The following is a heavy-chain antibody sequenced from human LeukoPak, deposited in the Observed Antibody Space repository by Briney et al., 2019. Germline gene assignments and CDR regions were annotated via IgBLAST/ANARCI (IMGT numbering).Heavy chain of an antibody. CDR2: IAYDGSRQ. CDR1: GFTFSSYA. D-gene: IGHD1-1*01. J-gene: IGHJ6*02. CDR3: ARGVDDATPYYYYGVDV. V-gene: IGHV3-30-3*01. Sequence: PGGSLRPSCAASGFTFSSYAMQWVRQAPGKGLEWVAVIAYDGSRQFYADSVKGRFTISRDNSKNTLYLQMNSLRPEDTAVYYCARGVDDATPYYYYGVDVWGQGTTVTVSS.